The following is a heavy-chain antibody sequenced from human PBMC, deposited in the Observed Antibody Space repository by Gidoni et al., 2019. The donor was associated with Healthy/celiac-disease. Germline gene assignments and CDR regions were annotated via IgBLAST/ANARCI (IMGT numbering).Heavy chain of an antibody. CDR1: GGSFSGYY. J-gene: IGHJ5*02. Sequence: QVQLQQWGAGLLQPSETLSLTCAVYGGSFSGYYWSWIRQPPGKGLEWIGEINHSGSTNYNPSLKSRVTISVDTSKNQFSLKLSSVTAADTAVYYCTGGLRYFDWLPEFDPWGQGTLVTVSS. CDR2: INHSGST. V-gene: IGHV4-34*01. CDR3: TGGLRYFDWLPEFDP. D-gene: IGHD3-9*01.